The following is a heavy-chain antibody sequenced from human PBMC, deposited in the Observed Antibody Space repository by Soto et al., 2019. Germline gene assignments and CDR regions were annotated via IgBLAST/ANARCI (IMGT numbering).Heavy chain of an antibody. V-gene: IGHV4-31*03. Sequence: SETLSLTCTVSGGSISSGGYYWSWIRQHPGKGLEWIGYIYYSGSTYYNPSLKSRVTISVDTSKNQFSLKLSSVTAADTAVYYCARAGRYYGSGYYMDVWGKGTTVTVSS. CDR1: GGSISSGGYY. D-gene: IGHD3-10*01. CDR3: ARAGRYYGSGYYMDV. J-gene: IGHJ6*03. CDR2: IYYSGST.